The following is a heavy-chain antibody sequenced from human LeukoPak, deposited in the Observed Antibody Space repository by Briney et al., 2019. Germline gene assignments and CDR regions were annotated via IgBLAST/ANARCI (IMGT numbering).Heavy chain of an antibody. CDR2: ISAYNGNT. J-gene: IGHJ6*04. V-gene: IGHV1-18*04. D-gene: IGHD1-14*01. CDR3: GKTMVTGCTLTPNYYYHYGKGG. Sequence: GASVKVSCKASGYTFTSYGISWVRQAPGQGLEWMGWISAYNGNTNYAQKLQGRVTMTTDTSTSTAYMELRSLRSDDTAVYYCGKTMVTGCTLTPNYYYHYGKGGWGKGTTVTVSS. CDR1: GYTFTSYG.